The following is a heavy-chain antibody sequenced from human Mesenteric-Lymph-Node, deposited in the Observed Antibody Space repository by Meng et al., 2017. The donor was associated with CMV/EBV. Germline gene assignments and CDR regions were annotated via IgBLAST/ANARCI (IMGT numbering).Heavy chain of an antibody. CDR3: ARDQPADY. CDR2: IYYSGST. V-gene: IGHV4-59*01. Sequence: GSLRLSCNVSGGSISSYYWSWIRQPPGKGLEWIGYIYYSGSTNYNPSLKSRVTISVDTSKNQFSLKLTSVTAADTAVYYCARDQPADYWGQGTLVTVSS. CDR1: GGSISSYY. J-gene: IGHJ4*02.